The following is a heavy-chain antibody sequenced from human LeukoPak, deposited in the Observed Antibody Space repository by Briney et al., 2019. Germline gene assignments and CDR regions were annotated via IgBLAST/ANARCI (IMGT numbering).Heavy chain of an antibody. V-gene: IGHV4-30-4*01. CDR1: GDSISSGIYY. D-gene: IGHD4-17*01. Sequence: SETLSLTCTVSGDSISSGIYYWSWIRQPPGRGLEWIGYIYYSGSTYYNPSLKSRVTISVDTSKNQFSLKLSSVTAADTAVYYCARDDGYGADYWGQGTLVTVSS. CDR2: IYYSGST. J-gene: IGHJ4*02. CDR3: ARDDGYGADY.